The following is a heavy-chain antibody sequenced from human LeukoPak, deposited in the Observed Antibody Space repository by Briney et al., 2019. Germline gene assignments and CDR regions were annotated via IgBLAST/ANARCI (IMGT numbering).Heavy chain of an antibody. V-gene: IGHV3-20*04. CDR3: ARGPRFSRSFDY. CDR2: INWNGGST. Sequence: GGSLRLSCAASGFTFSSYGMSWVRQAPGKGLEWVSGINWNGGSTGYADSVKGRFTISRDNAKNSLYLQMNSLRAEDTALYYCARGPRFSRSFDYWGQGTLVTVSS. J-gene: IGHJ4*02. D-gene: IGHD3-16*01. CDR1: GFTFSSYG.